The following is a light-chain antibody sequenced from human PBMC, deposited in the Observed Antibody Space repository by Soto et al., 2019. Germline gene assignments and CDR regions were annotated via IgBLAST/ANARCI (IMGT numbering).Light chain of an antibody. CDR3: QQRSNWPPVFT. V-gene: IGKV3-11*01. CDR2: DAS. Sequence: EIVLTQSPATLSLSPGERATLSCRASQSVSSYLAWYQQKPGQAPRLLIYDASNRATGIPARFSGSRSVTDFTLTISNLEPEDFAVYYCQQRSNWPPVFTFGPGTKVDIK. J-gene: IGKJ3*01. CDR1: QSVSSY.